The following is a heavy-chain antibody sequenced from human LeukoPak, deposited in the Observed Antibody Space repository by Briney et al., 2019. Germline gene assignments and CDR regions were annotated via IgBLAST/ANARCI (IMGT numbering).Heavy chain of an antibody. Sequence: GGSLRLSCAASGFTFSSYWMSWVRQAPGKGLEWVAFIRYDGSNKYYSDSVKGRFTISRDNSKNTLFLQMNSLRAEDTAVYYCAKDKSMVRELDYWGQGTLVTVSS. CDR1: GFTFSSYW. CDR3: AKDKSMVRELDY. D-gene: IGHD3-10*01. CDR2: IRYDGSNK. V-gene: IGHV3-30*02. J-gene: IGHJ4*02.